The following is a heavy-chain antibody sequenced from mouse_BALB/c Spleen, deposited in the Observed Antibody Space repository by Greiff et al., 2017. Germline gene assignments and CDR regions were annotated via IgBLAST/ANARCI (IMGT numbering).Heavy chain of an antibody. CDR1: GYTFTSYW. V-gene: IGHV1S22*01. D-gene: IGHD2-4*01. CDR2: IYPGSGST. Sequence: LKQPGSELVRPGASVKLSCKASGYTFTSYWMHWVKQRPGQGLEWIGNIYPGSGSTNYDEKFKSKATLTVDTSSSTAYMQLSSLTSEDSAVYYCTRGGYYDYDGGDYYAMDYWGQGTSVTVSS. CDR3: TRGGYYDYDGGDYYAMDY. J-gene: IGHJ4*01.